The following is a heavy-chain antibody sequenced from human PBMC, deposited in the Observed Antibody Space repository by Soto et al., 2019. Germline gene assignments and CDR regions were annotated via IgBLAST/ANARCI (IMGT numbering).Heavy chain of an antibody. Sequence: EVQLVESGGGLVQPGGSLRLSCAASGFTFSDHYMDWVRQAPGKGLEWVGRTRDKTNSYTTGYAASVKGRFTIERDDSKSSLYLQMNSLKTEDTAVYYCARATVGTYYFDYWGQGTMVTVSS. CDR2: TRDKTNSYTT. D-gene: IGHD3-16*01. CDR3: ARATVGTYYFDY. J-gene: IGHJ4*02. CDR1: GFTFSDHY. V-gene: IGHV3-72*01.